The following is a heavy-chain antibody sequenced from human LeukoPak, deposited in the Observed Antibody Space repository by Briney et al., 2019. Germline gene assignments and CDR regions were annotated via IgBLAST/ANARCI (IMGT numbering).Heavy chain of an antibody. J-gene: IGHJ4*02. CDR1: GFTFSSYE. D-gene: IGHD4-17*01. CDR3: ARLTTMTTTGGPFDY. V-gene: IGHV3-48*03. CDR2: ITSSGNTI. Sequence: GGSLRLSCAASGFTFSSYEMNWVRQAPGKGLEWASYITSSGNTIYYPDSVKGRFTISRDNAKNSLYLQINSLRAEDTAVYYCARLTTMTTTGGPFDYWGQGTLVTVSS.